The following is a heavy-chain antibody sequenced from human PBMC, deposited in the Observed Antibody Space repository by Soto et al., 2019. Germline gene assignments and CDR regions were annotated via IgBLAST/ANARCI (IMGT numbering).Heavy chain of an antibody. J-gene: IGHJ6*02. CDR1: GFTFTSSA. CDR2: IVVGSGNT. D-gene: IGHD5-12*01. CDR3: AADRDIVATIPRFYYYYGMDV. Sequence: SVKVSCKASGFTFTSSAVQWVRQARGQRLEWIGWIVVGSGNTNYAQKFQERVTITRDMSTSAAYMELSSLRSEDTAVYYCAADRDIVATIPRFYYYYGMDVWGQGTTVTVSS. V-gene: IGHV1-58*01.